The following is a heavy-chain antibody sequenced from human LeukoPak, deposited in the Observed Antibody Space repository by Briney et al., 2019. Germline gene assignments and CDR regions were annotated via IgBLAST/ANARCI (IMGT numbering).Heavy chain of an antibody. Sequence: PSETLSLTCTVSGGSISSYYWSLIRQPPGKGLEWIGYIYYSGSTNYNPSLKSRVTISVDTSKNQFSLKLSSVTAADTAVYYCARWEGYGSGMDYYYYYGMDVWGQGTTVTVSS. D-gene: IGHD3-10*01. CDR2: IYYSGST. V-gene: IGHV4-59*08. J-gene: IGHJ6*02. CDR1: GGSISSYY. CDR3: ARWEGYGSGMDYYYYYGMDV.